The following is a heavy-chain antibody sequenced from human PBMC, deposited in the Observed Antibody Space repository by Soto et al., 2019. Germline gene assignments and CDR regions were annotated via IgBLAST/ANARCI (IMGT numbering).Heavy chain of an antibody. D-gene: IGHD2-2*01. V-gene: IGHV1-46*01. Sequence: ASVKVSCKASGYTFTSYYMHWVRQAPGQGLEWMGIINPSGGSTSYAQKFQGRVTMTRDTSTSTVYMELSSLRSEDTAVYYCARELVVPAAIDYYYYGMDVWGQGTTVTVSS. CDR3: ARELVVPAAIDYYYYGMDV. CDR2: INPSGGST. J-gene: IGHJ6*02. CDR1: GYTFTSYY.